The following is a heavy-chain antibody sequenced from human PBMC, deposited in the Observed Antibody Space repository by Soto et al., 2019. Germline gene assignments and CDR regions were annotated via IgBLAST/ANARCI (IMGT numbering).Heavy chain of an antibody. CDR3: ARESGGATATLDYYYFYMDV. D-gene: IGHD5-12*01. J-gene: IGHJ6*03. Sequence: QVQLVQSGAEVKKPGASVTVSCKASGYTFSDYYLHWVRQAPGQGPEWMGWINPNGGDTKYGQKFRGRVTLTRDPSVRTAFMELNSLKSDDTAVYYCARESGGATATLDYYYFYMDVWGKGTTVTVSS. CDR2: INPNGGDT. CDR1: GYTFSDYY. V-gene: IGHV1-2*02.